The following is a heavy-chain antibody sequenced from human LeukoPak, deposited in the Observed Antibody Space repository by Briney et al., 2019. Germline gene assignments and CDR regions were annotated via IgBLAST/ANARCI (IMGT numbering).Heavy chain of an antibody. CDR1: GFTFRDFW. V-gene: IGHV3-7*03. CDR3: ARDRDGKAL. D-gene: IGHD1-1*01. J-gene: IGHJ4*02. Sequence: GGSLRLYCAASGFTFRDFWMSWVRQAPGKGLEWVANIQQNGIEKYSVEGRSTPSPHNVNSLLYLRINSLRADDTAMYYCARDRDGKALWGQGTLVTVSP. CDR2: IQQNGIEK.